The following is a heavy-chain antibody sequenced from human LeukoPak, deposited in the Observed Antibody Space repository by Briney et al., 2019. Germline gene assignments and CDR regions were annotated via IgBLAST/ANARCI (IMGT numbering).Heavy chain of an antibody. J-gene: IGHJ5*02. CDR1: GYTFTNYY. V-gene: IGHV1-46*01. D-gene: IGHD1-26*01. CDR2: INPSGGST. Sequence: ASVKVSCKASGYTFTNYYVHWVRQAPGQGLECMGIINPSGGSTSYAQKFQGRVTMTRDMSTSTVYMELSSLRSEDTAVYYCARGGVGATTYVWFDPWGQGTLVTVSS. CDR3: ARGGVGATTYVWFDP.